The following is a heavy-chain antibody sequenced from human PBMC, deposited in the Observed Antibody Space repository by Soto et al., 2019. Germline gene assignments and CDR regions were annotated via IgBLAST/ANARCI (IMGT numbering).Heavy chain of an antibody. CDR3: GRSFGWYAIDH. CDR2: IHHSGST. Sequence: QMQLQESGPGLVKPSETLSLTCAVSSASIITEQRWTWVRQPPGKGIEWIGEIHHSGSTNNKQSRRIRVTLTLSKSKNQFSLSLNAVTAADTALYYCGRSFGWYAIDHWGQGTLVSVSS. CDR1: SASIITEQR. J-gene: IGHJ4*02. D-gene: IGHD6-19*01. V-gene: IGHV4-4*02.